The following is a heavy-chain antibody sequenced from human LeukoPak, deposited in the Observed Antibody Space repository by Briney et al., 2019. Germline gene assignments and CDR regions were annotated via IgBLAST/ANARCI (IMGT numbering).Heavy chain of an antibody. CDR3: ARDMLTYYYDSSGFLWDY. Sequence: GASVKVSCKASGYTFTSYGISWVRQAPGQGLEWMGRIIPILGIANYAQKFQGRVTITADKSTSTAYMELSSLRSEDTAVYYCARDMLTYYYDSSGFLWDYWGQGTLVTVSS. CDR1: GYTFTSYG. V-gene: IGHV1-69*04. D-gene: IGHD3-22*01. J-gene: IGHJ4*02. CDR2: IIPILGIA.